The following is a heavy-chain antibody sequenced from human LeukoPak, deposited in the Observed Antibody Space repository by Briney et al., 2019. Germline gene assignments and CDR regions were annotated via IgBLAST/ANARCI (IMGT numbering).Heavy chain of an antibody. J-gene: IGHJ3*02. V-gene: IGHV3-7*01. CDR1: GFTFSSYW. Sequence: PGGSLRLSCAASGFTFSSYWMSWVRQAPGKGLEWVANIKQDGSEKYYVDSVKGRFTISRDNAKNSLYLQMNSLRAEDTAVYYCARVIAARRPYAFDIWGQGTMVTVSS. D-gene: IGHD6-6*01. CDR3: ARVIAARRPYAFDI. CDR2: IKQDGSEK.